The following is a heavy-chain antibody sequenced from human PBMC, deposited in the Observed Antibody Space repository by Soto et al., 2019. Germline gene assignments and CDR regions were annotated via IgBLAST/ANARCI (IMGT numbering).Heavy chain of an antibody. CDR1: GGTFSSYA. Sequence: QVQLVQSGAEVKKPGSSVKVSCKASGGTFSSYAISWVRQAPGQGLEWMGGIIPIFGTANYAQKFQGRVTITAAESTSTAYMELSSLRSEDKAVYYCARDTGRRGGGCYYYYGMDVWGQGTTVTVSS. V-gene: IGHV1-69*01. D-gene: IGHD2-15*01. CDR3: ARDTGRRGGGCYYYYGMDV. CDR2: IIPIFGTA. J-gene: IGHJ6*02.